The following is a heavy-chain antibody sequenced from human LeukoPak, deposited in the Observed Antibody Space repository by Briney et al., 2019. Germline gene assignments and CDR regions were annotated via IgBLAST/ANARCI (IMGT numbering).Heavy chain of an antibody. V-gene: IGHV1-18*01. J-gene: IGHJ3*02. D-gene: IGHD3-3*01. CDR2: ISALDGNT. Sequence: GASVKVSCKASGYSFNRYGISWVRQAPGQGREWMGWISALDGNTNYAQKVQGRVSMTTDTSTSTAYMELRSLRSDDTAVYYCARDHGTDYDFWSGYFSHAFDIWGQGTMVTVSS. CDR1: GYSFNRYG. CDR3: ARDHGTDYDFWSGYFSHAFDI.